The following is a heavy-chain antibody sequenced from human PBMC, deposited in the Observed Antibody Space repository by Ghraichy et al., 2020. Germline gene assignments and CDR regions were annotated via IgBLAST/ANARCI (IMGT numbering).Heavy chain of an antibody. CDR1: GFTLDNYW. Sequence: GGSLRLSCAASGFTLDNYWMHWVRQAPGKGLVWVSRIDVDVRTPSSADFVNDRFTISRDNAKNTVYLQVNSLRGEDTAVYSCARGSSRWSNWYFDLWGRGTLVTVSS. D-gene: IGHD6-13*01. J-gene: IGHJ2*01. CDR3: ARGSSRWSNWYFDL. CDR2: IDVDVRTP. V-gene: IGHV3-74*01.